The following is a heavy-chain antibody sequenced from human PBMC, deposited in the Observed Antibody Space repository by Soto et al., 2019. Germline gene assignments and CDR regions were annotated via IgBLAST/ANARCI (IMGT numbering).Heavy chain of an antibody. D-gene: IGHD3-10*01. J-gene: IGHJ2*01. V-gene: IGHV3-23*01. CDR2: ISSGGGST. CDR1: GLTFSSYA. Sequence: EVQLLESGGGLVQPGGSLRLSCAASGLTFSSYAMSWVRQAPGKGLEWVSGISSGGGSTYYADSVKGRFTVSRAKSKNTLFLHLASLGDEDTALYYCAKIPPPSDYYAVTGSPWSFDLWGRGTLVTVSS. CDR3: AKIPPPSDYYAVTGSPWSFDL.